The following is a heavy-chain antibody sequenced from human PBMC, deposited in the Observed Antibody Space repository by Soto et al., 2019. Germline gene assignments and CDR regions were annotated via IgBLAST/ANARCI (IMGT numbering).Heavy chain of an antibody. CDR3: ARLSIGWYFDL. CDR2: IYYSGST. Sequence: QLQLQESGPGLVKPSETLSLTCTVSGGSISSSSYYWGWIRQPPGKGLEWIGSIYYSGSTYYNPSLKSRVTISVDTSKNLFSLKLSSVTAADTAVYYCARLSIGWYFDLWGRGTLVTVSS. CDR1: GGSISSSSYY. V-gene: IGHV4-39*01. J-gene: IGHJ2*01.